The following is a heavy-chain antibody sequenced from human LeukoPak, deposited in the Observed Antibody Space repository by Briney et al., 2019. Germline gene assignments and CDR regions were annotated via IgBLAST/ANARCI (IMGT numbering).Heavy chain of an antibody. CDR2: ISYDGSNK. D-gene: IGHD4-17*01. CDR3: ARGSKSYGDYIRSRIHHFDY. J-gene: IGHJ4*02. CDR1: GFTFSSYA. Sequence: GGSLRLSCAASGFTFSSYAIHWVRQAPGKGLEWVAVISYDGSNKYYADSVKGRFTISRDNSKNTLYLQMNSLRVEDTAVYYCARGSKSYGDYIRSRIHHFDYWGQGTLVTVSS. V-gene: IGHV3-30*04.